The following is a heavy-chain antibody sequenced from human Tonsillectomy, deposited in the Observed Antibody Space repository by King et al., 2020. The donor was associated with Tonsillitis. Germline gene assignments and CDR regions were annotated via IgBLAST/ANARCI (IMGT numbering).Heavy chain of an antibody. CDR3: AKDDRYSIGCYTFWY. CDR2: IRYDGSSK. CDR1: GFTFSSYG. V-gene: IGHV3-30*02. D-gene: IGHD6-19*01. Sequence: VQLVESGGGVVQPGGSLRLSCAASGFTFSSYGMHWVRQAPGKGLEWVAFIRYDGSSKYYADSVKGRFTISRDNSKNTLYLQMNSLRAEDTAVYYCAKDDRYSIGCYTFWYWGQGTLVTVSS. J-gene: IGHJ4*02.